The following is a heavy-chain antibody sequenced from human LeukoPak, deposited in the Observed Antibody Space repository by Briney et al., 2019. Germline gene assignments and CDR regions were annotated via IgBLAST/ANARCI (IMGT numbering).Heavy chain of an antibody. D-gene: IGHD1-26*01. CDR3: ARAEPYRGSYYHY. Sequence: KVSCKASGYTFTSYGISWVRQAPGQGLEWMGWISAYNGNTNYAQKFQGRVTMTRDTSISTAYMELSRLRFDDTAVYYCARAEPYRGSYYHYWGQGTLVTVSS. CDR2: ISAYNGNT. CDR1: GYTFTSYG. J-gene: IGHJ4*02. V-gene: IGHV1-18*01.